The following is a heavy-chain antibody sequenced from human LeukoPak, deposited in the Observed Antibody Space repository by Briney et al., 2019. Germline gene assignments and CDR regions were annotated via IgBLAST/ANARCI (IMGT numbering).Heavy chain of an antibody. CDR2: ISGSGGST. J-gene: IGHJ4*02. Sequence: PGGSLRLSCAASGFTFSSYAMSWVRQAPGKGLEWVSVISGSGGSTYSADSVKGRFTISRDNSKTTLYLEMNSLRAEDTAVYYCAKGSSSGRPYFFDYWGQGSLVAVSS. CDR1: GFTFSSYA. V-gene: IGHV3-23*01. D-gene: IGHD3-10*01. CDR3: AKGSSSGRPYFFDY.